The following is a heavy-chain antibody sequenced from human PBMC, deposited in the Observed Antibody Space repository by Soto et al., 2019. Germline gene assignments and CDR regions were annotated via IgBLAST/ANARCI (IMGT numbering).Heavy chain of an antibody. Sequence: QVQLVESGGGVVQPGRSLRLSCAASGFTFSSYAMHWVRQAPGKGLEWVAVISYDGSNKYYADSVKGRFTISRDNSKNTLYLQMNSLRAEDTAVYYCAGGEPFPVADNCGYFDLWGRGTLVTVSS. CDR3: AGGEPFPVADNCGYFDL. V-gene: IGHV3-30-3*01. D-gene: IGHD6-19*01. J-gene: IGHJ2*01. CDR1: GFTFSSYA. CDR2: ISYDGSNK.